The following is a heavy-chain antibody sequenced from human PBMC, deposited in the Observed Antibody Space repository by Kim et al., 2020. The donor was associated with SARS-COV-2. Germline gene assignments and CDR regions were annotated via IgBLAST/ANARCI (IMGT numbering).Heavy chain of an antibody. D-gene: IGHD1-7*01. J-gene: IGHJ4*02. CDR1: GLTVTSNY. V-gene: IGHV3-53*01. Sequence: GGSLRLSCAASGLTVTSNYMSWVRQAPERGLEWVSIIYPDGETHYADSVGGRFIISSDNSKNTLSLQMNSLRVDDTAVYYCAKLPGTIVPSPHYWGQGTLVTVS. CDR2: IYPDGET. CDR3: AKLPGTIVPSPHY.